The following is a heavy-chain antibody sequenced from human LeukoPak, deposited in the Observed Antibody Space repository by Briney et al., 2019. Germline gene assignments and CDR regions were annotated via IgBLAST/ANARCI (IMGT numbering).Heavy chain of an antibody. CDR3: AGDDSSGYFVIP. J-gene: IGHJ5*02. CDR2: ITSSSASI. CDR1: GFTFSTYS. D-gene: IGHD3-22*01. V-gene: IGHV3-21*01. Sequence: GGSLRLSCAASGFTFSTYSMNWVRQAPGKGLEWVSSITSSSASIYYADSVKGRFTISRDNAKNSLYLQMNSLRAEDTAVYYCAGDDSSGYFVIPWGQGTLVTVSS.